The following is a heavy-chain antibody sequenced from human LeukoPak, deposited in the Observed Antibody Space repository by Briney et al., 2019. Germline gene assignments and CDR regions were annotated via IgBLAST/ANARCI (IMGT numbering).Heavy chain of an antibody. D-gene: IGHD3-10*01. CDR2: ISAYNGDT. CDR1: GYTFTSYG. V-gene: IGHV1-18*01. CDR3: ARANMLRGASWFDP. Sequence: GASVKVSCKASGYTFTSYGLSWVRQAPGQGLEWMGWISAYNGDTNYAQKLQGRVTMTTDTSTSTAYMELRSLRSDDTAVYYCARANMLRGASWFDPWGQGTLVTVSS. J-gene: IGHJ5*02.